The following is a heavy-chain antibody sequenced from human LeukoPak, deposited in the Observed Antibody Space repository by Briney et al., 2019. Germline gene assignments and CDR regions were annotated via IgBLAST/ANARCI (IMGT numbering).Heavy chain of an antibody. Sequence: GRSLSLSCAPSGFTFSSSNMHWVRQSPDRGLEWLALIAYDGSKTYYAESVRVRFAIARDNSNNMLFLQINSLLAEDTAMYYCEREWFGESNWGQGTLVTVSS. CDR1: GFTFSSSN. D-gene: IGHD3-10*01. CDR2: IAYDGSKT. J-gene: IGHJ4*02. CDR3: EREWFGESN. V-gene: IGHV3-30*09.